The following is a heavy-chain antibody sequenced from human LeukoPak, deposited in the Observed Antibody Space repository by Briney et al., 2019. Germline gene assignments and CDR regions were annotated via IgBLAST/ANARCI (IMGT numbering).Heavy chain of an antibody. CDR2: ISYDGSNK. CDR1: GFTFSSYA. CDR3: ARETLSGWSYFDY. D-gene: IGHD6-19*01. V-gene: IGHV3-30*04. J-gene: IGHJ4*02. Sequence: GGSLRLSCAASGFTFSSYAMHWVRQAPGKGLEWVAVISYDGSNKYYADSVKGRFTISRDNSKNTLYLQMNSLRSDDTAVYYCARETLSGWSYFDYWGQGTLVTVSS.